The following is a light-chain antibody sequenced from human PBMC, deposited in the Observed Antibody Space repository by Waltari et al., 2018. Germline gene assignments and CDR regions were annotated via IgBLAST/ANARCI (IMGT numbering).Light chain of an antibody. CDR1: PIVTHTY. CDR3: QQYADSPFS. V-gene: IGKV3-20*01. J-gene: IGKJ3*01. CDR2: GAS. Sequence: DIVVTQSPGTLSLSPGARVTLSCRARPIVTHTYWAWFAQKRGQAPRLLIYGASTRAASVPDRCSGSGSGTDFTLPISRLEPDDIAMYYWQQYADSPFSFGPGTKVDFK.